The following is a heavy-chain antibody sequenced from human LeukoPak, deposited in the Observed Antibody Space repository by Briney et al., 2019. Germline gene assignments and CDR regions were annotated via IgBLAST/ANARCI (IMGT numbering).Heavy chain of an antibody. Sequence: GGSLRLSCAASGFSFRSYSMDWVRQAPGKGLEWVSSITGSSSYISYADSVKGRFTISRDNSKNTLYLQMNSLRAEDTAVYHCAKRGYCISTSCYYYFDYWGQGTLVTVSS. J-gene: IGHJ4*02. CDR1: GFSFRSYS. D-gene: IGHD2-2*01. CDR2: ITGSSSYI. V-gene: IGHV3-23*01. CDR3: AKRGYCISTSCYYYFDY.